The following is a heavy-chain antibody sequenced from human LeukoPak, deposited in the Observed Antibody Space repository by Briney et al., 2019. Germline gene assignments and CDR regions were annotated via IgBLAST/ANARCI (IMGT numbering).Heavy chain of an antibody. J-gene: IGHJ4*02. V-gene: IGHV3-23*01. CDR1: GFTFNNYA. CDR2: ISGSGDYT. Sequence: GGSLRLSCVASGFTFNNYAMSWVRQAPGRGLEWVSDISGSGDYTYYADSVKGRFTISRDNSKNTLYLQMNSLRAEDTAVYYCAKAGRGVPYYFDYWGQGTLVTVSS. CDR3: AKAGRGVPYYFDY. D-gene: IGHD2-2*01.